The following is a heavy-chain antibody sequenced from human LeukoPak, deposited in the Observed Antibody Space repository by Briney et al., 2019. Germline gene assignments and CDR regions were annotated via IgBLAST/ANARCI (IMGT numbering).Heavy chain of an antibody. J-gene: IGHJ4*02. CDR1: GESFSDYY. CDR3: ARTGIDYYGSGSHYSYFDY. D-gene: IGHD3-10*01. V-gene: IGHV4-59*10. CDR2: IYTSGST. Sequence: PSETLSLTCAVYGESFSDYYWSWIRQPPGKGLEWIGRIYTSGSTNYNPSLKSRVTMSVDTSKNQFSLKLSSVTAADTAVYYCARTGIDYYGSGSHYSYFDYWGQGTLVTVSS.